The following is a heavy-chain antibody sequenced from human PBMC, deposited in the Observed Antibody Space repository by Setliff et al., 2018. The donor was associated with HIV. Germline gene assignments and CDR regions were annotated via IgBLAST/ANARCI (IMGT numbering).Heavy chain of an antibody. CDR3: AREFGAGIRQIVAGEFYYMDV. CDR1: GYTFTAYY. J-gene: IGHJ6*03. D-gene: IGHD5-12*01. Sequence: ASVKVSCKASGYTFTAYYLHWVRQAPGQGLEWMGRINPNNGDANYAQKFQGRVTMTRDTSISTAYMELSRLRSDDTAVYYCAREFGAGIRQIVAGEFYYMDVWGKGTTVTVSS. V-gene: IGHV1-2*06. CDR2: INPNNGDA.